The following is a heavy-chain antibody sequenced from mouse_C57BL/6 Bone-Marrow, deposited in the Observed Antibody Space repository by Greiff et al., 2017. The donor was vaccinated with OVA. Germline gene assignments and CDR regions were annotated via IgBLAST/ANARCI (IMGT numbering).Heavy chain of an antibody. CDR2: INPGSGGT. J-gene: IGHJ1*03. CDR3: ARADGYWTYWYFDV. V-gene: IGHV1-54*01. D-gene: IGHD2-3*01. Sequence: VQLQQSGAELVRPGPSVKVSCKASGYAFTNYLIEWVKQRPGQGLEWIGVINPGSGGTNYNEKFKGKATLTADKSSSTAYMQLSSLTSEDSAVYFCARADGYWTYWYFDVWGTGTTVTVSP. CDR1: GYAFTNYL.